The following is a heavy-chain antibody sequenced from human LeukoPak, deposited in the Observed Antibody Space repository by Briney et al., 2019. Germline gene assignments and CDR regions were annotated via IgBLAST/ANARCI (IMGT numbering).Heavy chain of an antibody. CDR3: ARGLMGGLWLDTYWYFDL. J-gene: IGHJ2*01. CDR2: ISAYNGNT. D-gene: IGHD3-10*01. V-gene: IGHV1-18*01. Sequence: ASVKVSCRASGYTFTNYGISWVRQAPGQGLEWMGWISAYNGNTNYAQKLQGRVTMTTDTSTSTAYMELRSLRSDDTAVYYCARGLMGGLWLDTYWYFDLWGRGTLVTVSS. CDR1: GYTFTNYG.